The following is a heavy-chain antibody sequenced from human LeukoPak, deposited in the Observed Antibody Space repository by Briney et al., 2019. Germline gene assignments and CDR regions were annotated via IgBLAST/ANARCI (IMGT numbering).Heavy chain of an antibody. CDR1: GASLSEYY. V-gene: IGHV4-34*01. CDR2: VAHKGPTVYSPTLNR. Sequence: SETLSLTCAVYGASLSEYYWSWIRQSPGKGLEWIGEVAHKGPTVYSPTLNRKYNPSFKSRVTMSVDPSKNQFSLKLTSVTVADTATYYCVRQGTNSGYYLLDYWGQGHLVIVSS. J-gene: IGHJ4*02. CDR3: VRQGTNSGYYLLDY. D-gene: IGHD3-22*01.